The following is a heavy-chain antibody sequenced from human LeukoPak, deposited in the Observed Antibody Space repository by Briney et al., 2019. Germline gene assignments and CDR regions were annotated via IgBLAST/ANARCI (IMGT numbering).Heavy chain of an antibody. CDR3: AKAQGWELPYYFDY. Sequence: PGGSLRLSCAASGFTFSSYGMHWVRQAPGKGLVGVAFIRYDGSNKYYADSVKGRFTISRDNSKNTLYLQMNSLRAEDTAVYYCAKAQGWELPYYFDYWGQGTLVTVSS. D-gene: IGHD1-26*01. CDR1: GFTFSSYG. V-gene: IGHV3-30*02. CDR2: IRYDGSNK. J-gene: IGHJ4*02.